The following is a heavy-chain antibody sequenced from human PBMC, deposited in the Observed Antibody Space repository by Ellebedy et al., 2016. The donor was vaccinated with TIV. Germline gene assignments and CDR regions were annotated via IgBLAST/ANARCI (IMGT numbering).Heavy chain of an antibody. V-gene: IGHV3-9*01. D-gene: IGHD3-10*01. CDR2: ITPNGVTV. Sequence: PGGSLRLSCAASGSNFDDYAMHWVRQVPGKSLEWVSAITPNGVTVAYADSVKGPFTFSRDIAKKPLYLEINSLTAEDSAFYCCARDHHDSAIYSWFVSWGEGTLVTVSS. CDR3: ARDHHDSAIYSWFVS. CDR1: GSNFDDYA. J-gene: IGHJ5*01.